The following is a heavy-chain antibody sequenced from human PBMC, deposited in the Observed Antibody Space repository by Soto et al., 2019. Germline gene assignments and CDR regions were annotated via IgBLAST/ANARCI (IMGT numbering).Heavy chain of an antibody. J-gene: IGHJ6*02. CDR1: GYSFSSYW. D-gene: IGHD4-17*01. CDR3: ARAHISADYGDYQSQQMDV. V-gene: IGHV5-51*01. CDR2: IYPGDSDT. Sequence: EVQLVQSGAEVKKPGESLKISCNVSGYSFSSYWIGWVRQMPGKGLEWMGIIYPGDSDTRYSPSFQGQVTLSVDGSISTAYLQWSSLKASDTAMYYCARAHISADYGDYQSQQMDVWGQGTTVTVSS.